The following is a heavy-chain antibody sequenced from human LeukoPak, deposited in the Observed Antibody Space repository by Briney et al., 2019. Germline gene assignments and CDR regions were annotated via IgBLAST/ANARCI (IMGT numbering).Heavy chain of an antibody. D-gene: IGHD5-24*01. CDR3: ARGRRDGYNSDC. V-gene: IGHV3-53*01. CDR1: GFTVSSNY. J-gene: IGHJ4*02. Sequence: GGSLRLSCAASGFTVSSNYMSWVRHAPGKGLEWVSVIYSGGSTYYADSVKGRFTISRDNSKNTLYLQMNSVRAEDTAVYYCARGRRDGYNSDCWGQGTLVTVSS. CDR2: IYSGGST.